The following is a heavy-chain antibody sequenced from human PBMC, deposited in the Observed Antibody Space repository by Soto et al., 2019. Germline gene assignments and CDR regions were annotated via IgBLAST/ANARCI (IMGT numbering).Heavy chain of an antibody. V-gene: IGHV3-11*01. CDR2: ISSSGSTI. CDR1: GFTFSDYY. Sequence: GGSLRLSCAASGFTFSDYYMSWIRQAPGKGLEWVSYISSSGSTIYYADSVKGRFTISRDNAKNSLYLQMNSLRAEETAVYYCARCNRGYCSGGSCFPRYYYYYMDVWGKGTTVTVSS. J-gene: IGHJ6*03. D-gene: IGHD2-15*01. CDR3: ARCNRGYCSGGSCFPRYYYYYMDV.